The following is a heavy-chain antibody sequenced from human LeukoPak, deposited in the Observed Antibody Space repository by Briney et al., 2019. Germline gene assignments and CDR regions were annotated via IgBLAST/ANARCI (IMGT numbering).Heavy chain of an antibody. J-gene: IGHJ3*02. CDR1: GYTFTSYG. V-gene: IGHV1-18*01. CDR2: ISAYNGNT. D-gene: IGHD6-13*01. Sequence: ASVKVSCKASGYTFTSYGISWMRQAPGQGLEWMGWISAYNGNTNYAQKLQGRVTMTTDTSTSTAYMELRSLRSDDTAVYYCARDSSSPDAFDIWGQGTMVTVSS. CDR3: ARDSSSPDAFDI.